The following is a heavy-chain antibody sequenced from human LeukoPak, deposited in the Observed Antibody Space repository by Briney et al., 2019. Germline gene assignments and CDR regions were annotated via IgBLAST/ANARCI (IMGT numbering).Heavy chain of an antibody. J-gene: IGHJ4*02. CDR1: GYTFTSFY. CDR2: INPSGGST. CDR3: ARVEEGGTLKD. V-gene: IGHV1-46*01. D-gene: IGHD3-16*01. Sequence: GASVKVSCKASGYTFTSFYMHWVRQAPGQGLEWVGIINPSGGSTSYAQKFQGRVTMTRDTSTSTVYMELSSLRSEDTAVYYCARVEEGGTLKDWGQGTLVTVSS.